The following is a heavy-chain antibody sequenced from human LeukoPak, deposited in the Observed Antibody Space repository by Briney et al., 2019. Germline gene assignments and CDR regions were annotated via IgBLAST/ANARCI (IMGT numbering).Heavy chain of an antibody. CDR2: ISSSGSVT. Sequence: PGGSLRLSCAASGFAFSTDEMVWVRQAPGKEPEWVSYISSSGSVTYYADSVKGRFTVSRDNAKNSLYLQMNSLRVEDTAIYYCARDSLHDYGGSGYGYYFDYWGQGTLVTVSS. D-gene: IGHD3-22*01. V-gene: IGHV3-48*03. CDR1: GFAFSTDE. J-gene: IGHJ4*02. CDR3: ARDSLHDYGGSGYGYYFDY.